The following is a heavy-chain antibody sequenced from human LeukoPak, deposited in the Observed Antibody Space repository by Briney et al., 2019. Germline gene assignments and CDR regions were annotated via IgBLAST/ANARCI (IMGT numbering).Heavy chain of an antibody. CDR2: ISGSGGST. J-gene: IGHJ4*02. D-gene: IGHD3-22*01. CDR3: AKGLYCYDSSGYCDY. Sequence: GGSLRLSCAASGFTFSSYAMSWVRQAPGKGLEWVSAISGSGGSTYYADSVKGRFTISRDNSKNTLYLQMNSLRAEDTAVYYCAKGLYCYDSSGYCDYWGQGTLVTVSS. V-gene: IGHV3-23*01. CDR1: GFTFSSYA.